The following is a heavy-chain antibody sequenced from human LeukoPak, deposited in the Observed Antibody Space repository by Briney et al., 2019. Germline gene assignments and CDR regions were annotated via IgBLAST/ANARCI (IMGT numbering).Heavy chain of an antibody. V-gene: IGHV3-21*01. CDR1: GFTFSSYS. D-gene: IGHD3-9*01. CDR2: ISSSSSYI. J-gene: IGHJ6*02. CDR3: ASTYFDPWYYSGMGV. Sequence: GGSLRLSCAASGFTFSSYSMNWVRQAPGKGLEWVSSISSSSSYIYYADSVKGRFTISRDNAKNSLYLQMNSLRAEDTAVYYCASTYFDPWYYSGMGVWGQGTTVTVSS.